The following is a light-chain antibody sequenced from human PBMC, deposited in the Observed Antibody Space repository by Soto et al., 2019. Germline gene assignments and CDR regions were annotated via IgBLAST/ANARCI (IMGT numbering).Light chain of an antibody. CDR1: QSLVYSDGNTY. V-gene: IGKV2-24*01. CDR3: IQFSHFPRT. J-gene: IGKJ1*01. Sequence: VLTQTPLSSPVTLGQPASISCRSSQSLVYSDGNTYLSWLQQRPGQPQRLLIYQVSNRFSGVQDRFSGSGAGTDFTLKISRVEAEDVGVYSCIQFSHFPRTFGQGTKVEIK. CDR2: QVS.